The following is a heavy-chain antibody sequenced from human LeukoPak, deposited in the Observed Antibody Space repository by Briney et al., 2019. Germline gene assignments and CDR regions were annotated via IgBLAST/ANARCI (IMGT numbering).Heavy chain of an antibody. CDR1: GYPISSGYY. D-gene: IGHD3-22*01. CDR3: ARAANYYDSSGYSES. Sequence: PSETLSLTCAVSGYPISSGYYWGWIRQPAGKGLEWIGRIYTSGSTNYNPSLKSRVTISVDTSKNQFSLKLSSVTAADTAVYYCARAANYYDSSGYSESWGQGTLVTVSS. J-gene: IGHJ4*02. CDR2: IYTSGST. V-gene: IGHV4-61*02.